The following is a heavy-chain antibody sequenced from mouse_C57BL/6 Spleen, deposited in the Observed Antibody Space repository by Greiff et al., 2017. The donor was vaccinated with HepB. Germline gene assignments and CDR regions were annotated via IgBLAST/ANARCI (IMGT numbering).Heavy chain of an antibody. CDR3: ARDHYSNYYYFDY. CDR2: ISDGGSYT. V-gene: IGHV5-4*01. Sequence: EVQLVESGGGLVKPGGSLKLSCAASGFTFSSYAMSWVRQTPAKRLEWVATISDGGSYTYYPDNVKGRFTISRDNAKNNLYLQMSHLKSEDTAMYYCARDHYSNYYYFDYWGQGTTLTVSS. J-gene: IGHJ2*01. CDR1: GFTFSSYA. D-gene: IGHD2-5*01.